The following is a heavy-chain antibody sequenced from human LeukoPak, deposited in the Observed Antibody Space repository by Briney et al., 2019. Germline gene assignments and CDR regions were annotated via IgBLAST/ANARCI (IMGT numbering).Heavy chain of an antibody. V-gene: IGHV3-11*04. CDR1: GFSFSDYY. CDR3: VRGGQCSGGSCYADYFYYYMDV. D-gene: IGHD2-15*01. J-gene: IGHJ6*03. CDR2: ISYGGGTK. Sequence: GGSLRLSCAASGFSFSDYYINWIRQAPGKGLEWVSYISYGGGTKHYADSVKGRFTVSRDNAKNSVTLQMNSLRDEDTAVYYCVRGGQCSGGSCYADYFYYYMDVWGKGTTVTVSS.